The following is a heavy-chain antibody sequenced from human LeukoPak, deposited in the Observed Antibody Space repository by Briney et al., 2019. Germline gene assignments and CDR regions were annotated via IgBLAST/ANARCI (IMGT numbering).Heavy chain of an antibody. V-gene: IGHV4-59*01. Sequence: SQTLSLTCTVAGGSISSYYWSWIRQPPGKGLEWIGYIYYSGSTNYNPSLKSRVTISVDTSKNQFPLKLSSVTAADTAVYYCARGGYDSSGYYFVFDYWGQGTLVTVSS. CDR3: ARGGYDSSGYYFVFDY. D-gene: IGHD3-22*01. CDR1: GGSISSYY. J-gene: IGHJ4*02. CDR2: IYYSGST.